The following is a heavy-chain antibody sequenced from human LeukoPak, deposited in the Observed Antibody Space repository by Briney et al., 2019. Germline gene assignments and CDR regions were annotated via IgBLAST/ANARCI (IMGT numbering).Heavy chain of an antibody. D-gene: IGHD1-26*01. CDR2: INWDGRSP. CDR1: GFTFDHYA. CDR3: ARGLGAPDS. V-gene: IGHV3-20*04. Sequence: GASLRLSCAASGFTFDHYALTWVRQAPGKGLEWVSAINWDGRSPRYADSVKGRFTISRDNAKNSLYLQMDSLRAEDTALYYCARGLGAPDSWGQGTLVTVSS. J-gene: IGHJ4*02.